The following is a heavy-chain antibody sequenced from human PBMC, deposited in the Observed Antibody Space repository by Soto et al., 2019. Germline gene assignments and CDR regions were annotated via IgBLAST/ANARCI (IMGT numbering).Heavy chain of an antibody. D-gene: IGHD3-10*01. V-gene: IGHV4-34*01. J-gene: IGHJ6*03. CDR3: ARRPHITMVRGVPTYYYYYMDV. CDR2: INHSGST. CDR1: GGSFGGYY. Sequence: SETLSLTCAVYGGSFGGYYWSWIRQPPGKGLEWIGEINHSGSTNYNPSLKSRVTISVDTSKNQFSLKLSSVTAADTAVYYCARRPHITMVRGVPTYYYYYMDVWGKGTTVTVSS.